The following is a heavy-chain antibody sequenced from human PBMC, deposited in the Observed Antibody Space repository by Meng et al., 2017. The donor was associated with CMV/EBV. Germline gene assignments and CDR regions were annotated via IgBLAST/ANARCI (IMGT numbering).Heavy chain of an antibody. D-gene: IGHD3-3*01. CDR3: ARDLGITIFGVVIDYYYYGMDV. J-gene: IGHJ6*02. V-gene: IGHV3-7*01. CDR2: IKQDGSEK. CDR1: GFTFSSYW. Sequence: GESLKISCAASGFTFSSYWMSWVRQAPGKGLEWVANIKQDGSEKYYVDSVKGRFTISRDNSKNTLYLQMNSLRAEDTAVYYCARDLGITIFGVVIDYYYYGMDVWGQGTTVTVSS.